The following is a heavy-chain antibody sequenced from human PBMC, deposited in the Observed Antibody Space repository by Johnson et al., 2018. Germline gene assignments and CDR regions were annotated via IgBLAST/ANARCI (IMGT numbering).Heavy chain of an antibody. CDR3: ARLAEDTHV. CDR2: ISSSGSVK. V-gene: IGHV3-11*04. CDR1: GFTFSDNY. Sequence: QVQLVQSGGGLVKPGGSLRLSCAASGFTFSDNYMAWIRQAPGNGLEWLSYISSSGSVKKYADSVKGRFSISRDNTKNSLYLQMNSLRAEDRAVYYCARLAEDTHVWGQGTMVTVSS. J-gene: IGHJ3*01. D-gene: IGHD5-18*01.